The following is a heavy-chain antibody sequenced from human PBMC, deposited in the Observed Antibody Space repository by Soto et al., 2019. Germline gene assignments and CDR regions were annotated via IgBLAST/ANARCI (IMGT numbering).Heavy chain of an antibody. J-gene: IGHJ4*02. Sequence: EVQLLESGGGLVQPGGSLRLSCAASGFTFSSYAMSWVRLAPGMGLEWVSGFTGSGVTTYYADSVKGRFTISRDNSKNTLYLQMNSLRADDTAVYYCAKWAFWEGSAFDYWGQGTLVTVSS. V-gene: IGHV3-23*01. CDR3: AKWAFWEGSAFDY. CDR1: GFTFSSYA. D-gene: IGHD3-16*01. CDR2: FTGSGVTT.